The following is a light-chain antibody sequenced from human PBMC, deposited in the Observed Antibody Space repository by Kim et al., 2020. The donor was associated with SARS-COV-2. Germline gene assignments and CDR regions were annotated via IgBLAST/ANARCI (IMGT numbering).Light chain of an antibody. CDR2: QDS. J-gene: IGLJ2*01. V-gene: IGLV3-1*01. CDR3: QAWDSSTLV. CDR1: KLGDKY. Sequence: VSPGQTASITCSGDKLGDKYACWYQQKPGQSPVLVIYQDSKRPSGIPERFSGSNSGNTATLTISGTQAMDEADYYCQAWDSSTLVFGGGTKLTVL.